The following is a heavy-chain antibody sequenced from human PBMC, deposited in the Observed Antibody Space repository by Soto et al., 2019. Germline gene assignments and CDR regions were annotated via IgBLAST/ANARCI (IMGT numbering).Heavy chain of an antibody. CDR1: GGTFSNYA. D-gene: IGHD3-22*01. Sequence: QVQLVQSGAEVKKPGSSVKVSCKASGGTFSNYAISWVRQAPGQGLEWMGGIIPIFGTANYAQKFQGRVTITAAESTSTXXMXRXXRRAEDTDLSYCARDDRIADYYASGGYYYGGAFDIWGRGTMVSVSS. CDR2: IIPIFGTA. CDR3: ARDDRIADYYASGGYYYGGAFDI. V-gene: IGHV1-69*12. J-gene: IGHJ3*02.